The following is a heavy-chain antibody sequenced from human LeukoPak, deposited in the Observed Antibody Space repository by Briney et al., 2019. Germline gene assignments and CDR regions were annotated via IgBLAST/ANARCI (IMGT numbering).Heavy chain of an antibody. Sequence: GRSLRLSCAASGFAFGSYGMHWVRQAPGKGLEWVAIIWFDGSNKYYANSAKGRFTISRDNSKNTLYLQMNSLRAEDTAVYYCARDGEVADSSSPAGGGPFDYWGQGTPVTVSS. J-gene: IGHJ4*02. V-gene: IGHV3-33*01. CDR1: GFAFGSYG. D-gene: IGHD6-6*01. CDR2: IWFDGSNK. CDR3: ARDGEVADSSSPAGGGPFDY.